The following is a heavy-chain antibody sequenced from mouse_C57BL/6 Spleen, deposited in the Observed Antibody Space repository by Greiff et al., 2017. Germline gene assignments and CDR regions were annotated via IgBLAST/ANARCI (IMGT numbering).Heavy chain of an antibody. CDR2: IDPETGGT. D-gene: IGHD3-3*01. V-gene: IGHV1-15*01. CDR1: GYTFTDYE. Sequence: QVQLQQSGAELVRPGASVTLSCKASGYTFTDYEMHWVKQTPVHGLEWIGAIDPETGGTAYNQKFKGKAILTADKSSSTAYMELRSLTSEDSAVYYCTRGGDRYFDVWGTGTTVTVSS. CDR3: TRGGDRYFDV. J-gene: IGHJ1*03.